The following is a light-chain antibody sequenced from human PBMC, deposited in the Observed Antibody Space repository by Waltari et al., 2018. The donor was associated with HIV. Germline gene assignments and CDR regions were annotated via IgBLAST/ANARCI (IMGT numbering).Light chain of an antibody. V-gene: IGLV2-23*02. CDR3: CSYAGSSTLV. CDR2: EVR. J-gene: IGLJ2*01. Sequence: QSALTQPASVSGSPGQSLPIPCTGTSSDVGSYNLVSWYQQHPGKAPKLMIYEVRKRPSGVSNRFSGSKSGNTASLTISGLQAEDEADYYCCSYAGSSTLVFGGGTKLTVL. CDR1: SSDVGSYNL.